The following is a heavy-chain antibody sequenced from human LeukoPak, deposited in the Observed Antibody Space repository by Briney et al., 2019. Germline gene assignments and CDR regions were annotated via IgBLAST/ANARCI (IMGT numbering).Heavy chain of an antibody. V-gene: IGHV3-21*01. CDR1: GFTFSSYS. CDR3: ARARDYDFWSAYYFDY. Sequence: GGSLRLSCAASGFTFSSYSMNWVRQAPGKGLEWVSSISSSSSYIYYAGSVKGRFTISRDNAKNSLYLQMNRLRAEDTAVYYCARARDYDFWSAYYFDYWGQGALVTVSS. D-gene: IGHD3-3*01. J-gene: IGHJ4*02. CDR2: ISSSSSYI.